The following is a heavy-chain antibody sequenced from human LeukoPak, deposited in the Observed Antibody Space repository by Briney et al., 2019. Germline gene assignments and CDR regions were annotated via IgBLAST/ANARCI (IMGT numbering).Heavy chain of an antibody. V-gene: IGHV3-48*03. D-gene: IGHD3-3*01. CDR3: ARARFAPDY. Sequence: GGSLRLSCAASGFTFSSYEMNWVRQAPEKGLEWVSYISSSGNTIHYADSVKGRFTIARDNAKNSLYLQMNSLRADDTAVYYCARARFAPDYWGQGTLSTVS. CDR2: ISSSGNTI. CDR1: GFTFSSYE. J-gene: IGHJ4*02.